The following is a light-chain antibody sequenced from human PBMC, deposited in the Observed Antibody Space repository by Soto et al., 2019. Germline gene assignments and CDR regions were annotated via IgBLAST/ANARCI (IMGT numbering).Light chain of an antibody. Sequence: EIVMTQSPATLSVSPGERATLSCRASQSVSSNLVGYQQKRGQAPRLLIYGASTRATGIPARLSGSGSGTEFTLTISSLQSEDFAVYYCQQYHNWPPTFGQGTKLEIK. J-gene: IGKJ2*01. CDR2: GAS. V-gene: IGKV3-15*01. CDR1: QSVSSN. CDR3: QQYHNWPPT.